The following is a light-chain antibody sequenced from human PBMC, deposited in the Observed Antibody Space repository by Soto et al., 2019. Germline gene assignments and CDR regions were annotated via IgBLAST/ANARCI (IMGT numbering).Light chain of an antibody. V-gene: IGKV1-27*01. CDR3: QQYNVYSWT. CDR2: AAS. Sequence: DIQMTQSPSSLSASVGDRVTIACRASQGISHFLAWYQQKPGKVPKLLIYAASILQSGVPPRFSGSGSGTDFTLTISSLQPDDFATYYCQQYNVYSWTFGQGTKVDI. J-gene: IGKJ1*01. CDR1: QGISHF.